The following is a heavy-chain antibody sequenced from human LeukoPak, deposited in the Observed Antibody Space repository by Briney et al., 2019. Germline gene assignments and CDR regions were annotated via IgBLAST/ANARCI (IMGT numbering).Heavy chain of an antibody. CDR3: ARQRVNQITMIVVSRDYYFDY. J-gene: IGHJ4*02. D-gene: IGHD3-22*01. Sequence: PSETLSLTCAVYGGSFSGYYWSWIRQPPGKGLEWIGEINHSGSTNYNPSLKSRVTISVDTSKNQFSLKLSSVTAADTAVYYCARQRVNQITMIVVSRDYYFDYWGQGTLVTVSS. CDR1: GGSFSGYY. CDR2: INHSGST. V-gene: IGHV4-34*01.